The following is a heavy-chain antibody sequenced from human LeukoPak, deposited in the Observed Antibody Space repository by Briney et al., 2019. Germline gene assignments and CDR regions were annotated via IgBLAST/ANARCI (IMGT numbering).Heavy chain of an antibody. CDR3: ARRRLTGDFDY. D-gene: IGHD7-27*01. CDR2: IYYSGST. Sequence: PSETLSLTCTVSGGSISSSSYYWGWIRQPPGKGLEWIGSIYYSGSTYYNPSLKSRVTISVDTSKNQFSLKLSSVTAADTAVYYCARRRLTGDFDYWGQGTLVTVSS. CDR1: GGSISSSSYY. V-gene: IGHV4-39*01. J-gene: IGHJ4*02.